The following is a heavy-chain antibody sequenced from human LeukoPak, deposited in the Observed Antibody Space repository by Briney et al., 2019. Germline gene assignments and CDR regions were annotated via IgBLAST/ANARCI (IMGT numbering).Heavy chain of an antibody. CDR3: ARGSASLTYYDFWSDLDY. CDR1: GYTFTSYY. V-gene: IGHV1-46*01. CDR2: INPSGGST. Sequence: ASVKVSCKASGYTFTSYYVHWVRQAPGQGLEWMGIINPSGGSTSYAQKFQGRVTMTRDTSTSTVYMELSSLRSEDTAVYYCARGSASLTYYDFWSDLDYWGQGTLVTVSS. D-gene: IGHD3-3*01. J-gene: IGHJ4*02.